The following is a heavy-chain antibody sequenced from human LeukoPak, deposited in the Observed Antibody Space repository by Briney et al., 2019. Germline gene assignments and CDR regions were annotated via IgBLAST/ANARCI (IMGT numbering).Heavy chain of an antibody. CDR3: ARYRSGGGGYYSGIDH. Sequence: GGSLRPSYGASGFTFSNYAMTWVRQAPGKGLEGVSRTSGSGDITYYADSVKGRFTISRTNSKNTLYLQMNSLRAEDTAVYYCARYRSGGGGYYSGIDHWGQGTLVAVSS. D-gene: IGHD2-15*01. J-gene: IGHJ4*02. CDR1: GFTFSNYA. V-gene: IGHV3-23*01. CDR2: TSGSGDIT.